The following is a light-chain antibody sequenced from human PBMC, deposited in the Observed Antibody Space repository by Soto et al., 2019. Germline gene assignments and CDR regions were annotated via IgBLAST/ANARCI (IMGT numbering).Light chain of an antibody. CDR3: QQYGDSPIT. J-gene: IGKJ5*01. CDR1: QSVTSTY. Sequence: EIVLTQSPGTLSLSPWERATLSCRASQSVTSTYLAWYQQKAGQAPRLLIYGASSRATGVPDRFSGNGSGTDFTLTITRLEPEDFALYYCQQYGDSPITFGQGTRLEIK. CDR2: GAS. V-gene: IGKV3-20*01.